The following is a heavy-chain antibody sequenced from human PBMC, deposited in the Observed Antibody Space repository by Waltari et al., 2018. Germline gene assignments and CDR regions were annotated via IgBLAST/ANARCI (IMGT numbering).Heavy chain of an antibody. CDR1: GYSISSGYY. Sequence: QVQLQESGPGLVKPSVTLSLTCAVSGYSISSGYYWGWIRPPLGKGREWIGSIYHSGSTYYNPSLKSRVTRSVDTSKNQFSLKLSSVTAADTAVYYCATIISKTYYYDSSGYRPPDYWGQGTLVTVSS. CDR3: ATIISKTYYYDSSGYRPPDY. V-gene: IGHV4-38-2*01. D-gene: IGHD3-22*01. J-gene: IGHJ4*02. CDR2: IYHSGST.